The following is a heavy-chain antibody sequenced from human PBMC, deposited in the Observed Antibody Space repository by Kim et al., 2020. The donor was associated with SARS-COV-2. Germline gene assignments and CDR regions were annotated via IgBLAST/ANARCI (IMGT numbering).Heavy chain of an antibody. V-gene: IGHV4-59*01. Sequence: SETLSLICTVSGDSISSYFLWSWIRQPPGKGLEWIGYFQYSGGTNYNPSLRARVTISVDTSKNQFSLTLNSVTAADTAVYYCAKGRVPFYWGQGTLVTVS. CDR2: FQYSGGT. CDR3: AKGRVPFY. J-gene: IGHJ4*02. CDR1: GDSISSYF.